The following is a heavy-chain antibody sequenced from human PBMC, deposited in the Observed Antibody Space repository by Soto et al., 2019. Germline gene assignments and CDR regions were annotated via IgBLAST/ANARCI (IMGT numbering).Heavy chain of an antibody. J-gene: IGHJ6*02. CDR1: GYTFTSYG. CDR3: ARMSNGPLYCYVKDG. V-gene: IGHV1-18*01. D-gene: IGHD2-8*01. Sequence: GASVKVSCKASGYTFTSYGISWVLQSPGQGLEWMGWISAYNGNTNYAQKLQGRVTMTTDTSTSTAYMELRSLRSDDTAVYYCARMSNGPLYCYVKDGCRQGTTVTVSS. CDR2: ISAYNGNT.